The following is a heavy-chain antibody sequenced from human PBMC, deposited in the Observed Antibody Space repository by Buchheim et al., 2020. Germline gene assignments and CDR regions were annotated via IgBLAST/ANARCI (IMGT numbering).Heavy chain of an antibody. CDR1: GGSISSGSYY. J-gene: IGHJ5*02. CDR3: AREGNGYSSSWNWFDP. D-gene: IGHD6-13*01. V-gene: IGHV4-61*02. CDR2: IYTSGST. Sequence: QVQLQESGPGLVKPSQTLSLTCTVSGGSISSGSYYWSWIRQPAGKGLEWIGRIYTSGSTNYNPSLKSRVTISVDTYKNQFSLKLSSVTAADTAVYYCAREGNGYSSSWNWFDPWGQGTL.